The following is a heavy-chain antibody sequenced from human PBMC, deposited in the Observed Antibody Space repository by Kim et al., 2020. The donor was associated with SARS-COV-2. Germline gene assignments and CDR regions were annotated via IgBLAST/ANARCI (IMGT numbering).Heavy chain of an antibody. V-gene: IGHV4-31*03. D-gene: IGHD5-12*01. Sequence: SETLSLTCTVSGGSISSGGYYWSWIRQHPGKGLEWIGYIYYSGSTYYNPSLKSRVTISVDTSKNQFSLKLSSVTAADTAVYYCARGRRDGYNLDYWGQGTLVTVSS. J-gene: IGHJ4*02. CDR2: IYYSGST. CDR3: ARGRRDGYNLDY. CDR1: GGSISSGGYY.